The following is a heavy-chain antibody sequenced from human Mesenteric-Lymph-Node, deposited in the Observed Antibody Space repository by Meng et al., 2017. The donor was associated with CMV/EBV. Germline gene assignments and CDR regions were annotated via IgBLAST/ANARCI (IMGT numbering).Heavy chain of an antibody. D-gene: IGHD3-16*01. J-gene: IGHJ3*02. CDR2: ISYSEGT. CDR1: GYVSSDIPY. Sequence: GYVSSDIPYWTWIRQPPGKGLEWIGHISYSEGTSYNPSLKSRVAISLDTSKDEFSLRLDSVTAADTALYYCARGSMVTFGGVSFDIWGQGAMVTVSS. CDR3: ARGSMVTFGGVSFDI. V-gene: IGHV4-61*01.